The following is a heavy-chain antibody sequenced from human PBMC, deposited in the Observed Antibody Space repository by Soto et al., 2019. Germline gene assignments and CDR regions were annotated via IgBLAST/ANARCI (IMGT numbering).Heavy chain of an antibody. V-gene: IGHV1-2*04. J-gene: IGHJ6*02. CDR2: INPNSGGT. D-gene: IGHD4-4*01. Sequence: QVQLVQSGAEVKKPGASVKVSCKASGYTFTGYYMHWVRQAPGQGLEWMGWINPNSGGTHYAQKFQGWVTMTRDTSIRTAYMVLGRLRSDDTAVYYCARATVRGDYYGMDVWGQGTTVTVAS. CDR1: GYTFTGYY. CDR3: ARATVRGDYYGMDV.